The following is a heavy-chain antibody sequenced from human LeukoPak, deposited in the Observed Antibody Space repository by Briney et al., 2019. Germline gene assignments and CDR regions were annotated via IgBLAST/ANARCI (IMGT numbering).Heavy chain of an antibody. Sequence: ASVKVSCKASGYTFTSYGISWVRQAPGQGLEWMGWISAYNGNTNYAQKLQGRVTMTTDTSTSTAYMELRSLRSDDTALYYCARGSDGSGTVGAFDIWGQGTMVTVSS. V-gene: IGHV1-18*01. CDR1: GYTFTSYG. J-gene: IGHJ3*02. CDR2: ISAYNGNT. CDR3: ARGSDGSGTVGAFDI. D-gene: IGHD3-10*01.